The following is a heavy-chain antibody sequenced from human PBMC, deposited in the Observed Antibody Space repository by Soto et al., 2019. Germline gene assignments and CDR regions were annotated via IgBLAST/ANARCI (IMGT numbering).Heavy chain of an antibody. Sequence: QVQLVQSGAEVKKPGSSVKVSCKASGGTFSSYAISWVRQAPGQGLEWMGGIIPIFGTANYAQKFQGRVTITADKSTSSAYMELSSLRVEYTAVYYCARDHAPISRRITIFGVVITNNWFEPWGQGTLVTVSS. D-gene: IGHD3-3*01. CDR1: GGTFSSYA. V-gene: IGHV1-69*06. CDR3: ARDHAPISRRITIFGVVITNNWFEP. CDR2: IIPIFGTA. J-gene: IGHJ5*02.